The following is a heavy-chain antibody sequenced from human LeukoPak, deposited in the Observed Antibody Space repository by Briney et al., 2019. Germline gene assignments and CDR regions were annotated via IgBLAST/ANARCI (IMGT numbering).Heavy chain of an antibody. V-gene: IGHV4-38-2*02. CDR2: IYHSGTT. CDR1: GYSISSGYY. Sequence: PSETLSLTCTVSGYSISSGYYWGWIRQPPGMGLEWIGYIYHSGTTYYNPSLKSRVTISVDTSKNQFSLKLSSVTAADTAVYYCARAEQLEGLDYWGQGTLVTVSS. J-gene: IGHJ4*02. CDR3: ARAEQLEGLDY. D-gene: IGHD6-13*01.